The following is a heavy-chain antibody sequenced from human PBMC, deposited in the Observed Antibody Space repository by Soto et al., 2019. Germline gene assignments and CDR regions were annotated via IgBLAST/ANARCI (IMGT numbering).Heavy chain of an antibody. Sequence: ASVKVSCKASGYTFTSYAMHWVRQAPGQRLERMGWINAGNGNTKYSQKFQGRVTITRDTSASTAYIELSSLRSEDTAVYYCAREIRQQLAPLTLYYYYGMDVWGQGTTVTVSS. J-gene: IGHJ6*02. D-gene: IGHD6-13*01. CDR3: AREIRQQLAPLTLYYYYGMDV. CDR1: GYTFTSYA. V-gene: IGHV1-3*01. CDR2: INAGNGNT.